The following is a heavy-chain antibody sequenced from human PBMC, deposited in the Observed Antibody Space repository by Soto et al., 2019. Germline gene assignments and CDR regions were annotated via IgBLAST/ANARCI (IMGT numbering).Heavy chain of an antibody. D-gene: IGHD3-22*01. V-gene: IGHV4-30-4*01. CDR3: ARVGYYDNWAFHH. Sequence: SETLSLTCTLSGDSFSSGDFYWSWIRQPPGKGLEWIGFIFNGGSTYYNPSLKSRLTISIDTSKNQFSLKLNSVTAADTAVYYCARVGYYDNWAFHHWGQGTLVT. J-gene: IGHJ1*01. CDR2: IFNGGST. CDR1: GDSFSSGDFY.